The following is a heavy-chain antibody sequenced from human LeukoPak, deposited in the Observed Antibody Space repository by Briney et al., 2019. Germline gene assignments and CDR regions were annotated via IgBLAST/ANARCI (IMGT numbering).Heavy chain of an antibody. D-gene: IGHD1-26*01. CDR2: MNPNSGNT. Sequence: ASVKVSCKASGYTFTSYDINWVRQATEQGLEWMGWMNPNSGNTGCAQKFQGRVTMTRNTSISTAYMELSSLRSEDTAVYYCARGVGATWSLYYYGMDVWGQGTTVTVSS. CDR1: GYTFTSYD. V-gene: IGHV1-8*01. CDR3: ARGVGATWSLYYYGMDV. J-gene: IGHJ6*02.